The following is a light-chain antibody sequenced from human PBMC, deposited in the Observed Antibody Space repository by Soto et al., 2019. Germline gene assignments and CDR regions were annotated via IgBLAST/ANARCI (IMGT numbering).Light chain of an antibody. J-gene: IGLJ2*01. V-gene: IGLV2-23*03. CDR2: EGS. CDR3: CSYAGSSTFVL. Sequence: QSALTQPASVSGSPGQSITISCTGTSSDVGSYNLVSWYQQHPGKAPKLMIYEGSKRPSGVSNRFSGSKSGNTASLTISGLQAEDEADYSCCSYAGSSTFVLFGGGTKVTVL. CDR1: SSDVGSYNL.